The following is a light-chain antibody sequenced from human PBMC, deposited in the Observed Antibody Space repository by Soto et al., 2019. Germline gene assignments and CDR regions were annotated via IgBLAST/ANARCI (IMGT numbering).Light chain of an antibody. CDR1: QNVGSGY. V-gene: IGKV3-20*01. J-gene: IGKJ3*01. CDR3: QQYATSPFT. Sequence: EIVLTQSPGTLSLSPGERATLSCRASQNVGSGYLAWYQQKPGQAPRLLIYNTSNRATGIPDRFGGSGSGTDFTLTISRLESEDFALYYCQQYATSPFTFGPGTKADVK. CDR2: NTS.